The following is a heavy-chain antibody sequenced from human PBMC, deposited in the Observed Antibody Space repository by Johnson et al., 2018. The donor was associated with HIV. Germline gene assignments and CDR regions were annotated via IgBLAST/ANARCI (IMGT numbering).Heavy chain of an antibody. Sequence: VQLVESGGGVVQPGRSLTLSCAASRFTFSSYPMHWVRPAPGKGLEWVAVISYDGSSKYYADSVKGRFTISRDNSNNTLYVQMSRLRTEDTAVYYCARGAPNWNYEPFSDAFDIWGQGTMVTVSS. CDR3: ARGAPNWNYEPFSDAFDI. D-gene: IGHD1-7*01. V-gene: IGHV3-30-3*01. CDR2: ISYDGSSK. CDR1: RFTFSSYP. J-gene: IGHJ3*02.